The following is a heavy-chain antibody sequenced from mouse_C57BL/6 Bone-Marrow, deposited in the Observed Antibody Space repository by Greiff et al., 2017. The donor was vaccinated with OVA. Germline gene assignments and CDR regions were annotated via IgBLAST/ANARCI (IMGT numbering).Heavy chain of an antibody. J-gene: IGHJ3*01. CDR1: GFTFSSYA. V-gene: IGHV5-4*01. CDR2: ISDGGSYT. Sequence: EVQLVESGGGLVKPGGSLKLSCAASGFTFSSYAMSWVRQTPEKRLEWVATISDGGSYTYYPDNVKGRFTISRDNAKNNLYLQMSHLKSEDTAMYYCARDRAGGGGAYWGQGTLVTVSA. D-gene: IGHD3-1*01. CDR3: ARDRAGGGGAY.